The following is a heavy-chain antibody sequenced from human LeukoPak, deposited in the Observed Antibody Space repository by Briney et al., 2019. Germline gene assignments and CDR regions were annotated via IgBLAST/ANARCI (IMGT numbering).Heavy chain of an antibody. D-gene: IGHD6-13*01. CDR3: AKGATSSSWSRRDY. CDR1: GFDVSDNF. V-gene: IGHV3-23*01. J-gene: IGHJ4*02. CDR2: ISGSGGST. Sequence: QSGGSLRLSCVASGFDVSDNFMIWVRQAPGKGLEWVSAISGSGGSTYSADSVKGHFTISRDNSKNMLYLQMNSLRVEDTAVYYCAKGATSSSWSRRDYWGQGTLVTVSS.